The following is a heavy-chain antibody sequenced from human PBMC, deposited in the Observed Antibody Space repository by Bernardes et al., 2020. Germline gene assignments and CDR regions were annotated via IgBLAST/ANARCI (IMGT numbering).Heavy chain of an antibody. CDR3: ARSNIVVVPAAMGFGLYYYYGMDV. CDR1: GGSFSGYY. J-gene: IGHJ6*02. D-gene: IGHD2-2*01. Sequence: SETLSLTCAVYGGSFSGYYWSWIRQPPGKGLEWIGEINHSGSTNYNPSLKSQVTISVDTSKNQFSLKLSSVTAADTAVYYCARSNIVVVPAAMGFGLYYYYGMDVWGQGTTVTVSS. V-gene: IGHV4-34*01. CDR2: INHSGST.